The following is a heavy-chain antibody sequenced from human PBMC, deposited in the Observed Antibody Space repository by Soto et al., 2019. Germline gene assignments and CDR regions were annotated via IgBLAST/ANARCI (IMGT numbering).Heavy chain of an antibody. Sequence: QVQLQESGPGLVKPSETLSLTCTVSGGSITRGGYYWSWIRQHPGKGLEWIGYIYNSGTTYYHTSLKSRVTISVDTSKNQYTLKLTSVTAADTAVYYCARDPAPWGQGTLVTVSS. CDR3: ARDPAP. J-gene: IGHJ5*02. CDR1: GGSITRGGYY. V-gene: IGHV4-31*03. CDR2: IYNSGTT.